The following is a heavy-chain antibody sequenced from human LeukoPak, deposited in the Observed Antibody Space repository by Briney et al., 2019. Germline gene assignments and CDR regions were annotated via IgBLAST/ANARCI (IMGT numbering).Heavy chain of an antibody. Sequence: ASVKVSCNVSGYTFTRYNFHWVRQAPGQGLEWMGWISPNSGATNYAQKSQGRVTLTTDTSTSTAYMEVSGLRSDDTAIYSCVRGGGTSWFDYWGKGTPVTVSS. V-gene: IGHV1-2*02. CDR3: VRGGGTSWFDY. CDR2: ISPNSGAT. J-gene: IGHJ4*02. CDR1: GYTFTRYN. D-gene: IGHD6-13*01.